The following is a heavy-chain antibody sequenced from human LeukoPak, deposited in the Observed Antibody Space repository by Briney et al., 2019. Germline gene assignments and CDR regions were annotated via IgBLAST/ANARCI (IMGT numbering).Heavy chain of an antibody. D-gene: IGHD6-19*01. J-gene: IGHJ4*02. Sequence: GGSLRLSCAASGFTFSSYAMSWVRQAPGKGLEWVANIKHDSVEKNSLDSVKGRFTISRDNAKNTLYLQMNNLRVEDTGVYYCAKSTGWYPDYWGRGTLVTVSS. CDR1: GFTFSSYA. V-gene: IGHV3-7*01. CDR3: AKSTGWYPDY. CDR2: IKHDSVEK.